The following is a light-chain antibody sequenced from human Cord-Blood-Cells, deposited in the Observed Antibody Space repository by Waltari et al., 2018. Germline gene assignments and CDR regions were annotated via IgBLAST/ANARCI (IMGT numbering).Light chain of an antibody. CDR3: SSYTSSSTLV. CDR1: SSDVGGYNY. CDR2: EAS. Sequence: QSALTQPASVSGSPGQSITISCTGTSSDVGGYNYVSWYQQHPGKAPILMIYEASNRPSGVSNRFSGSKSGNTDSLTIAGLQAEDEADYYCSSYTSSSTLVFGGGTKLTVL. V-gene: IGLV2-14*01. J-gene: IGLJ3*02.